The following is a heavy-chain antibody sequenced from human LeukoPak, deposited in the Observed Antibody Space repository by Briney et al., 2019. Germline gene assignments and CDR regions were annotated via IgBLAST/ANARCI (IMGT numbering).Heavy chain of an antibody. CDR2: ISSRGTNI. Sequence: GGSLRLSCAASGFTFSIYSMNWVRQAPRKGLEWVSCISSRGTNIYYAASVRGRFTISRDNAKNSLYLQMNSLRAEDTAVYYCARVGGYCSSVSNCYGDYWGQGTLVTVSS. CDR3: ARVGGYCSSVSNCYGDY. V-gene: IGHV3-21*01. J-gene: IGHJ4*02. D-gene: IGHD2-2*03. CDR1: GFTFSIYS.